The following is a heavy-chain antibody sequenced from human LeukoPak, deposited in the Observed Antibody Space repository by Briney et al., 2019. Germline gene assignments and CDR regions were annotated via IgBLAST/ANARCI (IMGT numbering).Heavy chain of an antibody. J-gene: IGHJ5*02. Sequence: ASVKVSCKPSGYTSTGYYIQWVRQAPGQGLEWMGWINPNSGGTNYAQKFQGRVTMTRDTSISTAYMELSRLRSDDTAVYYCARDQYSGYDYWFDPWGQGTLVTVSS. CDR3: ARDQYSGYDYWFDP. D-gene: IGHD5-12*01. CDR2: INPNSGGT. V-gene: IGHV1-2*02. CDR1: GYTSTGYY.